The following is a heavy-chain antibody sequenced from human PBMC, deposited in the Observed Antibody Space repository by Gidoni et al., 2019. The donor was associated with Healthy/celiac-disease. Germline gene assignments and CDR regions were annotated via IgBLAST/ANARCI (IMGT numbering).Heavy chain of an antibody. CDR2: INHSGST. D-gene: IGHD3-9*01. J-gene: IGHJ4*02. V-gene: IGHV4-34*01. CDR1: GGSFSGYY. CDR3: ARFGLTGLNPFDY. Sequence: QVQLQQWGAGRLKTSETLSLTCAVYGGSFSGYYWSWIRQPPGKGLEWIGEINHSGSTNYNPSLKSRVTISVDTSKNQFSLKLSSVTAADTAVYYCARFGLTGLNPFDYWGQGTLVTVSS.